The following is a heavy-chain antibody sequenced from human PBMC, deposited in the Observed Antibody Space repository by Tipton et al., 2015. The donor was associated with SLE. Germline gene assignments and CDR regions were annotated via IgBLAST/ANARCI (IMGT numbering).Heavy chain of an antibody. D-gene: IGHD5-24*01. CDR2: IYPGDSDV. J-gene: IGHJ4*02. V-gene: IGHV5-51*03. CDR3: ARRTDGYSPFDY. Sequence: QLVQSGAEVKKPGESLKISCKGSGYRFTTYWIGWVRQMPGKGLEWMGIIYPGDSDVTYSPSFQGQVTISADTSISTAYLRWSSLKASDTAMYYCARRTDGYSPFDYWGQGTLVTVSS. CDR1: GYRFTTYW.